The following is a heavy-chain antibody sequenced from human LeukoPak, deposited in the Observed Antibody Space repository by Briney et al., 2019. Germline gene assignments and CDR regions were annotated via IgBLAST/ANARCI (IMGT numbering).Heavy chain of an antibody. V-gene: IGHV3-21*01. CDR3: GREAWFDP. J-gene: IGHJ5*02. CDR1: GFSFSTYS. Sequence: GGSLRLSCAASGFSFSTYSMNWVRQAPGKGLEWVSIISNSGGYTYYADSVKGRFTISRDNAKKSLYPQMNSLRAEDTAVYYCGREAWFDPWGQGTLVTVSS. CDR2: ISNSGGYT.